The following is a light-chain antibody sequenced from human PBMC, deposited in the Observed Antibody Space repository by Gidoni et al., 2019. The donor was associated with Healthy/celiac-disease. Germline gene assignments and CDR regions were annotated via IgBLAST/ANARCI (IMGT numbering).Light chain of an antibody. V-gene: IGLV2-23*03. CDR2: EGS. CDR1: SSDVGSYNL. J-gene: IGLJ2*01. Sequence: QSALTQPASVSGSPGQSLTISCTGTSSDVGSYNLVSWSQQRPGKAPKLMIYEGSKRPSGVSNRFSGSKSGNTASLTIAGLQAEDEADYYCCSYAGSSTFDVVFGGGTKLTVL. CDR3: CSYAGSSTFDVV.